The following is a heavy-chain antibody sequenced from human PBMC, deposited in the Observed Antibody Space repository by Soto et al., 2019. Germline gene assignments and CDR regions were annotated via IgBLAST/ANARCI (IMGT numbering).Heavy chain of an antibody. V-gene: IGHV3-30-3*01. J-gene: IGHJ4*02. CDR2: LSSDRSNK. D-gene: IGHD5-18*01. CDR1: GFTLSSFP. Sequence: PGGSLRLSCAAPGFTLSSFPMHWVRQSPGKGLEWVALLSSDRSNKYYADAVKGRFTISRDNSKSTLYLQMNSLRAEDTAVYYCARWNVQHDSYGYFWGQGTQVTVSS. CDR3: ARWNVQHDSYGYF.